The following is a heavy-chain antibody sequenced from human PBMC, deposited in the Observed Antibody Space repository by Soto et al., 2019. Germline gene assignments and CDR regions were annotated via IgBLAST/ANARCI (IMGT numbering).Heavy chain of an antibody. CDR2: ITPSGPST. Sequence: ASVKVSCKASGYTFTRYYMHWVRQAPGQRLDWMGIITPSGPSTRYAPKFPCRVTMTRDTYTSTFYMEVRSLTSEDTAVYYCARGGGSYAHDYLGQGTLVTVSS. V-gene: IGHV1-46*01. J-gene: IGHJ4*02. D-gene: IGHD2-2*01. CDR3: ARGGGSYAHDY. CDR1: GYTFTRYY.